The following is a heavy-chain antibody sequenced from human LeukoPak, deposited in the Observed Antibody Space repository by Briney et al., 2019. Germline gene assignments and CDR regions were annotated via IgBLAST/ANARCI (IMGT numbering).Heavy chain of an antibody. D-gene: IGHD3-10*01. Sequence: ASVKVSCKASRGTFSSYAISWVRQAPGKGLEWMGGFDPVDGETIYAQKFQARVTMTEDTSTDTAYMELSSLRSEDTALYYCAIEFTSKLDPWGQGTLVTVSS. CDR1: RGTFSSYA. CDR2: FDPVDGET. J-gene: IGHJ5*02. CDR3: AIEFTSKLDP. V-gene: IGHV1-24*01.